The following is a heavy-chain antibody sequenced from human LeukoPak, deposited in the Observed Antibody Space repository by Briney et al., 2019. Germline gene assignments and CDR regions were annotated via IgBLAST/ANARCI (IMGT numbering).Heavy chain of an antibody. V-gene: IGHV3-23*01. D-gene: IGHD2/OR15-2a*01. J-gene: IGHJ4*02. Sequence: PGGSLRLSCAASGFSFSSYAMSWVRQAPGMGLEWVSTTSGTGGYIYYADSVKGRFTISRDNSKNTLYLQMNSLRAEDTAVYYCARDQVFRYFDYWGQGSLVTVSS. CDR2: TSGTGGYI. CDR3: ARDQVFRYFDY. CDR1: GFSFSSYA.